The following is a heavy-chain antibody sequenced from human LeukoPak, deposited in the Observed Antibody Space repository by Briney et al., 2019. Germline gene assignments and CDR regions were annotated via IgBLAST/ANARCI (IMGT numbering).Heavy chain of an antibody. V-gene: IGHV4-38-2*01. CDR2: LHHSGAS. CDR3: AKALSSYNWFDP. D-gene: IGHD6-6*01. Sequence: PSETLSLTCALANYSISIGYFWGWIRQPAGKGLEWLGSLHHSGASYYNPSLKSRVSISMDTSTNQFFLRLSSVTAADTAVYYCAKALSSYNWFDPWGQGTLVTVSS. CDR1: NYSISIGYF. J-gene: IGHJ5*02.